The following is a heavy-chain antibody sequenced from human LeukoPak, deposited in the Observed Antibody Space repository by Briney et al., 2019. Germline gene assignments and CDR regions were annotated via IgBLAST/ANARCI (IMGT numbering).Heavy chain of an antibody. J-gene: IGHJ4*02. CDR3: ATFGLVAALDL. CDR1: GFSFNAYW. Sequence: GGSLRLSCAASGFSFNAYWMAWVRQAPGTGVAWVANINPAGSETCHVDPVKGRFSISRDHAKNLVYLQMNSLRSEDTAVYYCATFGLVAALDLWGQGTQVTVSS. D-gene: IGHD5-12*01. CDR2: INPAGSET. V-gene: IGHV3-7*01.